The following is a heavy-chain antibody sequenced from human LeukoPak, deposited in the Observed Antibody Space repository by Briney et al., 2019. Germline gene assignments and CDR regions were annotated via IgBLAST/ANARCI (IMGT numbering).Heavy chain of an antibody. D-gene: IGHD4-23*01. CDR3: ARGLIPYGGTSNLPFDY. CDR2: LFHSGTT. CDR1: GGSISNGGYS. J-gene: IGHJ4*02. V-gene: IGHV4-30-2*01. Sequence: SETLSLTCAVSGGSISNGGYSWSWIRQPPGKGLEWIGYLFHSGTTYYNPSLKSRVTMSVDRSKNQFPLKLSSVTAADTAMYYCARGLIPYGGTSNLPFDYWGQGVLVTVSS.